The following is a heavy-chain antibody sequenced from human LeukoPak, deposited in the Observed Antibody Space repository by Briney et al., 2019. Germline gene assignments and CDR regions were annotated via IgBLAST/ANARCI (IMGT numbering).Heavy chain of an antibody. CDR2: ISYDGSNK. CDR1: GFTFSSYA. J-gene: IGHJ4*02. CDR3: ARDQHGPLDY. D-gene: IGHD2-8*01. Sequence: GGSLRLSCAASGFTFSSYAMHWVRQAPGKGLEWVAVISYDGSNKYYADSVKGRFTISRDNSKNTLYPQMNSLRAEDTAVYYCARDQHGPLDYWGQGTLVTVSS. V-gene: IGHV3-30*04.